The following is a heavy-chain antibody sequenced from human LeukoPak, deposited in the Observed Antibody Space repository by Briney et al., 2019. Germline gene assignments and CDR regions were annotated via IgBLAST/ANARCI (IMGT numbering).Heavy chain of an antibody. CDR2: ISYDGSNK. D-gene: IGHD5-24*01. CDR3: ARGRALRDPNYFDY. J-gene: IGHJ4*02. CDR1: GFTFSSYA. Sequence: PGGSLRLSCAASGFTFSSYAMHWVRQAPGKGLEWVAVISYDGSNKYYADSVKGRFTISRDNSKNTLYLQMNSLRAEDTAVYYCARGRALRDPNYFDYWGQGTLVTVSS. V-gene: IGHV3-30-3*01.